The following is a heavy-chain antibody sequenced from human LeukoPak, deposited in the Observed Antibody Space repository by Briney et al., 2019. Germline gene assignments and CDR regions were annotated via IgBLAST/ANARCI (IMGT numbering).Heavy chain of an antibody. D-gene: IGHD6-13*01. Sequence: GRSLRLSCAASGFTFSSYAMHWVRQAPGKGLEWVAVISYDGSNKYYADSVKGRFTISRDNSKNTLYLQMNSLRAEDTAVYYCAGDSPLYSSSWYGMDVWGQGTTVTVSS. CDR1: GFTFSSYA. CDR3: AGDSPLYSSSWYGMDV. J-gene: IGHJ6*02. V-gene: IGHV3-30*04. CDR2: ISYDGSNK.